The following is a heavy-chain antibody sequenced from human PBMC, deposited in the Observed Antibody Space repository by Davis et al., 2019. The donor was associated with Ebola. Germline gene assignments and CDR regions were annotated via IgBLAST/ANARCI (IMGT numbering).Heavy chain of an antibody. CDR1: GGSFSGYY. V-gene: IGHV4-59*12. CDR2: IYYSGST. Sequence: PSETLSLTCAVYGGSFSGYYWSWIRQPPGKGLEWIGYIYYSGSTNYNPSLKSRVTISVDTSKNQFSLKLSSVTAADTAVYYCARGKSRYYYYGMDVWGQGTTVTVSS. CDR3: ARGKSRYYYYGMDV. J-gene: IGHJ6*02.